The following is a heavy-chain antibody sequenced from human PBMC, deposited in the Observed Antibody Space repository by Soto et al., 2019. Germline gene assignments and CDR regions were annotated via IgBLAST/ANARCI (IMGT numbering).Heavy chain of an antibody. Sequence: VQLVQSGAEVKKPGASVKVSCKASGYTFTSYFMHWVRQAPGQGLEWMGIINPSGGSTSYAQKFQGRVTMTRDTSTSTVYMELSSLRSEDTAVYYCARQYCSGGSCYTLDYWGQGTLVTVSS. CDR3: ARQYCSGGSCYTLDY. D-gene: IGHD2-15*01. CDR1: GYTFTSYF. J-gene: IGHJ4*02. V-gene: IGHV1-46*01. CDR2: INPSGGST.